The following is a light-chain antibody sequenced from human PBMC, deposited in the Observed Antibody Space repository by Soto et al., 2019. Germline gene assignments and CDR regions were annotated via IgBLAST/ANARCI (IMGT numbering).Light chain of an antibody. V-gene: IGKV3-11*01. J-gene: IGKJ4*01. Sequence: EIVLTQSPATLSLSPGERATLSCRVSQSVGSYLAWYQQRPGQAPRLLIYDASNRTTGIPARFSGSGSGTDFTLTISSLEPEDFAVYYCQQRSNWPLTFGGGTKVEIK. CDR1: QSVGSY. CDR3: QQRSNWPLT. CDR2: DAS.